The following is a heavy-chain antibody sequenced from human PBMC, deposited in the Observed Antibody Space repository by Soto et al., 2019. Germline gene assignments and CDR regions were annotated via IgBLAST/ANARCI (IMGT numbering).Heavy chain of an antibody. Sequence: QVHLQESGPGLVKPSQTLSLTCTVSGGSISNAQYYWAWIRQHPGKGLEWIGYIYYSGNTYYSPSLKSRVSISIDPSTKLFSLKVHSLTAADTAVYYCAKTYGPFGWLDPWGQGTLVTVSS. J-gene: IGHJ5*02. CDR3: AKTYGPFGWLDP. D-gene: IGHD3-10*01. V-gene: IGHV4-31*03. CDR1: GGSISNAQYY. CDR2: IYYSGNT.